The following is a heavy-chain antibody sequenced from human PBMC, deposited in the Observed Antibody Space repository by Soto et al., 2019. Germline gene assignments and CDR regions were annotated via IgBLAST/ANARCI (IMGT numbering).Heavy chain of an antibody. CDR2: ISGSGGST. CDR3: AKEARRRESPFYY. V-gene: IGHV3-23*01. J-gene: IGHJ4*02. CDR1: GFTFSSYA. Sequence: VQLLESGGGLVQPGGSLRLSCAASGFTFSSYAMSWVRQAPGKGLEWVSAISGSGGSTYYAVCVKGRFTISRDNSMTTLYLQMNSLRAEDTAVYDCAKEARRRESPFYYGGPGTLVTVSS.